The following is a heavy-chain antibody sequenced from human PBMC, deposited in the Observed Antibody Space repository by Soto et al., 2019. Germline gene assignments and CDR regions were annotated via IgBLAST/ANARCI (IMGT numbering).Heavy chain of an antibody. Sequence: SQTLSLTCAISGDSVSSNIVTWDWIRQSPSRGLEWLGRTFYRSEWYHDYAVSVRSRITINPDTSKNQISLHLNSVTPEGTAVYYCARDSGSWVGMDGWGQGTTVTVSS. J-gene: IGHJ6*02. V-gene: IGHV6-1*01. CDR3: ARDSGSWVGMDG. CDR1: GDSVSSNIVT. CDR2: TFYRSEWYH. D-gene: IGHD3-10*01.